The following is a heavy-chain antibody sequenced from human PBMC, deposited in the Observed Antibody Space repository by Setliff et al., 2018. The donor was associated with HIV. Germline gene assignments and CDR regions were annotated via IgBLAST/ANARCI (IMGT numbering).Heavy chain of an antibody. CDR3: AREGGMYGSDHHFDS. CDR1: GYTFTSYA. J-gene: IGHJ4*02. D-gene: IGHD6-19*01. Sequence: GASVKVSCKTSGYTFTSYAINWVRQAPGQGLEWMGWINTNTGSPTYAQGFTGRFVFSLDTSVSTTYLQISSLKAEDTAIYYCAREGGMYGSDHHFDSWGQGTPVTVSS. CDR2: INTNTGSP. V-gene: IGHV7-4-1*02.